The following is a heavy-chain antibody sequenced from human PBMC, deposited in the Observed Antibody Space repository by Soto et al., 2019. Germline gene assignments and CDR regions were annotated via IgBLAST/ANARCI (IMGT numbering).Heavy chain of an antibody. CDR2: INHSGST. CDR3: ARGFSAAAAGTLNYYGMDV. V-gene: IGHV4-34*01. CDR1: GGSFSGYY. J-gene: IGHJ6*02. D-gene: IGHD6-13*01. Sequence: PSETLSLTCAVYGGSFSGYYWSWIRQPPGKGLERIGEINHSGSTNYNPSLKSRVTISVDTSKNQFSLKLSSVTAADTAVYYCARGFSAAAAGTLNYYGMDVWGQGTTVTVSS.